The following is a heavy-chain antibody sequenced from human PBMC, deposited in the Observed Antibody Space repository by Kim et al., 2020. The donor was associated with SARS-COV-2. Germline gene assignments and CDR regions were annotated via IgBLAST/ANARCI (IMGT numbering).Heavy chain of an antibody. D-gene: IGHD6-13*01. CDR2: IYYSGST. J-gene: IGHJ5*02. Sequence: SETLSLTCTVSGGSISSSSYYWGWIRQPPGKGLEWIGSIYYSGSTYYNPSLKSRVTISVDTSKNQFSLKLSSVTAADTAVYYCARRRGIAAAGRGSWFDPWGQGTLVTISS. CDR1: GGSISSSSYY. CDR3: ARRRGIAAAGRGSWFDP. V-gene: IGHV4-39*01.